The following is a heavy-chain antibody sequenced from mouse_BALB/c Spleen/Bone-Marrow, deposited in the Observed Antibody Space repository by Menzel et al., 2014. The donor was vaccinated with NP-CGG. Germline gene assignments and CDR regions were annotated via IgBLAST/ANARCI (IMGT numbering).Heavy chain of an antibody. Sequence: EVMLVESGGGLVQPGVSLRLSCTTSGFTFTDYYMSWVRQPPGKALEWLAFIRNKAYGYTTEYSASVRGRFTISRDNSQSILYLQMNTLRAEDSATYYCARFPMDYWGQGTSVTVSS. CDR2: IRNKAYGYTT. V-gene: IGHV7-3*02. CDR1: GFTFTDYY. J-gene: IGHJ4*01. CDR3: ARFPMDY.